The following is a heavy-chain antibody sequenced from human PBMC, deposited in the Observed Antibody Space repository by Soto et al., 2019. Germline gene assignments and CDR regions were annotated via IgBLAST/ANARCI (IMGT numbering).Heavy chain of an antibody. CDR2: IYYSGST. Sequence: QLQLQESGPGLVRLSETLSLTCTVSGGSISSSSLYWGWIRQPPGKGLEWIGSIYYSGSTYYNPSLKSRLTISVDRSKNQFSLKLSSVTAADTAVYFCASGSVLVVEDAIRGDYYGMDVWGQGTTVTASS. J-gene: IGHJ6*02. V-gene: IGHV4-39*01. CDR3: ASGSVLVVEDAIRGDYYGMDV. CDR1: GGSISSSSLY. D-gene: IGHD3-22*01.